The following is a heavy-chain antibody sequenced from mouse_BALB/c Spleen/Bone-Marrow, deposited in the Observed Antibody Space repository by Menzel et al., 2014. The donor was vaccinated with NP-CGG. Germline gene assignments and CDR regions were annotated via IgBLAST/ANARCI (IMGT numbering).Heavy chain of an antibody. J-gene: IGHJ3*01. V-gene: IGHV14-3*02. CDR2: IDPANGNI. Sequence: EVQLQQSGAELVKPGASVKLSCTASGFNIKDTYMHWVKQRPEHGLEWIGRIDPANGNIKYDPKFQGKATITADTSSNTAYLQLSSLTSEDTAVYYCAPYYYGRWFANWGQGTLVTVSA. D-gene: IGHD1-1*01. CDR3: APYYYGRWFAN. CDR1: GFNIKDTY.